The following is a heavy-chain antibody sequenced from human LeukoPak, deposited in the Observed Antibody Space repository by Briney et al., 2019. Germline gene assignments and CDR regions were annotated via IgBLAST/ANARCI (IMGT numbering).Heavy chain of an antibody. V-gene: IGHV3-48*01. D-gene: IGHD6-13*01. Sequence: GGSLRLSCAVSGFTFSTYTMNWVRQAPGKGLEWVSYISYNGRSIYYADSVKGRFTISRDNSKNTLYLQMNSLRTDDTAVYYCANLAAAGDFDYWGRGTLVTVS. CDR2: ISYNGRSI. CDR1: GFTFSTYT. CDR3: ANLAAAGDFDY. J-gene: IGHJ4*02.